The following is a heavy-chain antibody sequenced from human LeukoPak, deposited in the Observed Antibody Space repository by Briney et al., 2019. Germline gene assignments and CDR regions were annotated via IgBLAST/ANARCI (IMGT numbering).Heavy chain of an antibody. CDR2: MNPNSGNT. J-gene: IGHJ3*02. V-gene: IGHV1-8*01. CDR3: ARDQGATVTTLGAFDI. Sequence: ASVKVSCKASGYTFTSYDINWVRQATGQGLEWMGWMNPNSGNTGYAQKFQGRVTMTRNASISTAYMELSSLRSEDTAVYYCARDQGATVTTLGAFDIWGQGTMVTVSS. CDR1: GYTFTSYD. D-gene: IGHD4-17*01.